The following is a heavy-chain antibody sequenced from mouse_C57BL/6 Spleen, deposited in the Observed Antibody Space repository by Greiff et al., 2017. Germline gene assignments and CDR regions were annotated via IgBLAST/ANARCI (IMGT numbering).Heavy chain of an antibody. CDR2: IHPNSGST. CDR1: GYTFTSYW. V-gene: IGHV1-64*01. CDR3: ARSGDGYYGAY. Sequence: QVQLQQPGAELVKPGASVKLSCKASGYTFTSYWMHWVKQRPGQGLEWIGMIHPNSGSTNYNEKFKSKATLTVDKSSSTAYMQLSSLTSEDSAVYYCARSGDGYYGAYWGQGTLVTVPA. J-gene: IGHJ3*01. D-gene: IGHD2-3*01.